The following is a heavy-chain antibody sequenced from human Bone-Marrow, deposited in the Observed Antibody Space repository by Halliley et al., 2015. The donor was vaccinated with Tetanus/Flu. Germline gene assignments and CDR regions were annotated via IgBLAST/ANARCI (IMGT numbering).Heavy chain of an antibody. D-gene: IGHD2-21*02. J-gene: IGHJ2*01. V-gene: IGHV3-30*18. Sequence: ISYDGSKKDYADSVKGRFTISRDNFNNTQYLQMNSLRAEDTAVYYCAKRRDSNDLRLDWYLDLWGRGTVVTVSS. CDR3: AKRRDSNDLRLDWYLDL. CDR2: ISYDGSKK.